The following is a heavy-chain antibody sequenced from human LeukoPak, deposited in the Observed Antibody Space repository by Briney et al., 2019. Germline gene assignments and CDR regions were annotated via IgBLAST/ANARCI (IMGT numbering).Heavy chain of an antibody. V-gene: IGHV4-34*01. J-gene: IGHJ4*02. Sequence: PSETLSLTCAVYGGSFSGYYWSWIRQPPGKGLEWIGEINHSGSTNYNPSLKSRVTISVDTSKNQFSLKLSSVTAADTAVYYCARVRPVEQLPEPYFDYWGQGTLVTVSS. CDR2: INHSGST. D-gene: IGHD6-6*01. CDR3: ARVRPVEQLPEPYFDY. CDR1: GGSFSGYY.